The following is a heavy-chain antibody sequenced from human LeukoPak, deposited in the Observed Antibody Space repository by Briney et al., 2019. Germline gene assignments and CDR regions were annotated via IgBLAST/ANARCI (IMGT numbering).Heavy chain of an antibody. J-gene: IGHJ6*02. CDR2: ISYDGSNK. CDR1: GFTFSSYA. V-gene: IGHV3-30-3*01. CDR3: ARYDARYGMDV. D-gene: IGHD1-1*01. Sequence: PGGSLRLSCAASGFTFSSYAMHWVRQAPGKGPEWVAVISYDGSNKYYADSVKGRFTISRDNSKNTLYLQMNSLRAEDTAVYYCARYDARYGMDVWGQGTTVTVSS.